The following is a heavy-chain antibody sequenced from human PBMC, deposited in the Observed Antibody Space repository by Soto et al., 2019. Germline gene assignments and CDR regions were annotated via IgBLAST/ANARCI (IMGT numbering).Heavy chain of an antibody. CDR3: ARACSSNSCYDVFDY. D-gene: IGHD2-2*01. CDR2: IYTSGST. V-gene: IGHV4-4*07. Sequence: QVQLQESGPGLLKPSETLSLTCTVSGGSISSYYWSGIRQPAGKGLEWIGRIYTSGSTNYNPSLKSRVTMSVDTSKNQFSLKLSSVTAADTAVYYCARACSSNSCYDVFDYWGQGTLVTVSS. CDR1: GGSISSYY. J-gene: IGHJ4*02.